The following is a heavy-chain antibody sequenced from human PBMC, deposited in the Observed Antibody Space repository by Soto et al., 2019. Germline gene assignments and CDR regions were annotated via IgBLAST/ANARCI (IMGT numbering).Heavy chain of an antibody. CDR1: GGSINSGDYY. Sequence: SETLSLTCSVSGGSINSGDYYWSWIRQSPGKGLEWIGYIYYSGSTYYNPSLKSRSTISIDTSKNQFFLDVDSVTAADTTVYYCARLYTGYEAFDYWGQGTLVTVSS. CDR2: IYYSGST. V-gene: IGHV4-30-4*01. D-gene: IGHD5-12*01. CDR3: ARLYTGYEAFDY. J-gene: IGHJ4*02.